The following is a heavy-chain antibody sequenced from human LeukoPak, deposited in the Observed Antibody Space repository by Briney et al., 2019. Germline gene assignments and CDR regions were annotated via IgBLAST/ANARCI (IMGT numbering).Heavy chain of an antibody. J-gene: IGHJ3*01. V-gene: IGHV1-18*01. Sequence: ASVKVSCKASGYTFTSYGISWVRQAPGQGLEWMGWISAYNGNTNYAQKLQGRVTMTTDTSTSTAYMELRGLRSDDTVVYYCARHGDGYNRFSPSDWGQGTMVTVSS. D-gene: IGHD5-24*01. CDR2: ISAYNGNT. CDR1: GYTFTSYG. CDR3: ARHGDGYNRFSPSD.